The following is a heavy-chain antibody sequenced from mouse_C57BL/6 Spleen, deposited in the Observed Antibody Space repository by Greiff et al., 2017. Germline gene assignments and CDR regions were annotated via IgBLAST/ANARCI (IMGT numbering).Heavy chain of an antibody. Sequence: QVQLQQSGAELVRPGTSVKMSCKASGYTFTNYWIGWAKQRNGHGLEWIGDIYPGGGSTTYNEKFKGKATSTADKSSSTAYMQFSSLTSEDSAIYYCARCDYGSYGLAYWGQGTLVTVSA. J-gene: IGHJ3*01. CDR3: ARCDYGSYGLAY. CDR1: GYTFTNYW. CDR2: IYPGGGST. D-gene: IGHD2-2*01. V-gene: IGHV1-63*01.